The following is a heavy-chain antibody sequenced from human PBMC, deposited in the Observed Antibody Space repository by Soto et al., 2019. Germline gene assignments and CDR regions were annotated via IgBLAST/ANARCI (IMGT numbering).Heavy chain of an antibody. CDR1: GGSISSSNW. Sequence: PSETLSLICAVSGGSISSSNWWSWVRQPPGKGLEWIGEIYHSGSTNYNPSLKSRVTISVDKSKNQFSLKLSSVTAADTAVYYCASNILTGYGPIYYYYYGMDVWGQGTTVTVSS. CDR2: IYHSGST. D-gene: IGHD3-9*01. CDR3: ASNILTGYGPIYYYYYGMDV. J-gene: IGHJ6*02. V-gene: IGHV4-4*02.